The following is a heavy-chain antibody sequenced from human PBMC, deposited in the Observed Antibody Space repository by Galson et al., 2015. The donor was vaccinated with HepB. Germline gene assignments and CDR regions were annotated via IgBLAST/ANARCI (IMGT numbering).Heavy chain of an antibody. Sequence: SVKVSCKASGYRFNSFGISWVRQAPGQGLEWMGWISGRNGDTHLAQSLEDRITLTIDISASTAHLELRSLTNDDTAEYFRAREGVYAEYVGFAQYFGVDVWGQGTTVTVSS. CDR2: ISGRNGDT. CDR1: GYRFNSFG. CDR3: AREGVYAEYVGFAQYFGVDV. D-gene: IGHD2-8*01. J-gene: IGHJ6*02. V-gene: IGHV1-18*01.